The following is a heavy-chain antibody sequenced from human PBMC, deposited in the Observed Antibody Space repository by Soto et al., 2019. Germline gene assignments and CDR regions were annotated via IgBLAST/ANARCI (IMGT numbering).Heavy chain of an antibody. D-gene: IGHD2-21*01. Sequence: LRLSCAVSGVGEPFWMSWVRQAPGKGLEWVANIKKDAIEKFYVDSVKGRFTISRDKAKNSAYLQMNNLRAEDTAIYYCRPGHYSGXWGQGTRVTVSX. CDR3: RPGHYSGX. CDR2: IKKDAIEK. V-gene: IGHV3-7*01. J-gene: IGHJ4*02. CDR1: GVGEPFW.